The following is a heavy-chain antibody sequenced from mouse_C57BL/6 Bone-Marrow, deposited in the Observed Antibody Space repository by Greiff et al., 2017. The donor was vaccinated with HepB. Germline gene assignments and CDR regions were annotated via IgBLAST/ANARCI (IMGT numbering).Heavy chain of an antibody. V-gene: IGHV5-4*01. J-gene: IGHJ2*01. D-gene: IGHD2-5*01. CDR2: ISDGGSYT. CDR3: AREDPTIVTFDY. Sequence: EVQRVESGGGLVKPGGSLKLSCAASGFTFSSYAMSWVRQTPEKRLEWVATISDGGSYTYYPDNVKGRFTISRDNAKNNLYLQMSHLKSEDTAMYYCAREDPTIVTFDYWGQGTTLTVSS. CDR1: GFTFSSYA.